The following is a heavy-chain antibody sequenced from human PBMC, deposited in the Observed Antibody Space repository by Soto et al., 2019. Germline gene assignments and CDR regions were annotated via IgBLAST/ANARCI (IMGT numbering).Heavy chain of an antibody. V-gene: IGHV3-30*18. D-gene: IGHD1-26*01. CDR3: AQGVGSTLQNYYFYCLDV. Sequence: QVQLVESGGGVVQPGRSLRLSCAASGFTFSNYAMHWVRQAPGKGLEWVAVISYDGSKKYYADSVKGRFTISRDNSKNTLYLQMNSLRGEDTAVYYCAQGVGSTLQNYYFYCLDVWGQGTTVTVSS. CDR2: ISYDGSKK. J-gene: IGHJ6*02. CDR1: GFTFSNYA.